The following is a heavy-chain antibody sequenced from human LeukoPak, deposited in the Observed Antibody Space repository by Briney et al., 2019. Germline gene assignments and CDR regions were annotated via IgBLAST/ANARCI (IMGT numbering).Heavy chain of an antibody. Sequence: GESLKISCKVSGYSFTNYWIGWVRQMPGKGLEWMGIIYPDDSDTKYSPSFQGQVNISADKSISTAYLQWSSLKASDTAMYYCARSGRLGYCSGGSCFRWDYWGQGTLVTVSS. CDR1: GYSFTNYW. V-gene: IGHV5-51*01. D-gene: IGHD2-15*01. CDR3: ARSGRLGYCSGGSCFRWDY. J-gene: IGHJ4*02. CDR2: IYPDDSDT.